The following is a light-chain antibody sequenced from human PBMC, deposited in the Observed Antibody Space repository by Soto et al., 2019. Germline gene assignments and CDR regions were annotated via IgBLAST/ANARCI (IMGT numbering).Light chain of an antibody. CDR3: LPSYGGARLVV. J-gene: IGLJ2*01. V-gene: IGLV7-46*01. Sequence: QAVVTQEPSLTVSPGGTVTLTCGSSTGAVTSGHYPYWFQQKPGQAPRTLIYDTSNKHSWTPARFSGSLLGGKAALTLSGAQLEDEAEYYCLPSYGGARLVVFGGGTNPPVL. CDR1: TGAVTSGHY. CDR2: DTS.